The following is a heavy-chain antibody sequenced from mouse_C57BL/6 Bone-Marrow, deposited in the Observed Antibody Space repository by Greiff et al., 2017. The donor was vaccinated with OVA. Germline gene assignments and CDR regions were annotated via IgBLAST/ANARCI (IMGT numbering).Heavy chain of an antibody. J-gene: IGHJ2*01. D-gene: IGHD1-1*01. Sequence: EVQLQQSGPELVKPGASVKISCKASGYSFTGYYMNWVKQSPEKSLEWIGEINPSTGGTTYNQKFKAKATLTVDKSSSTAYMQLKSLTSEDSAVYYCARPGYYGFDYWGQGTTLTVSS. CDR2: INPSTGGT. V-gene: IGHV1-42*01. CDR1: GYSFTGYY. CDR3: ARPGYYGFDY.